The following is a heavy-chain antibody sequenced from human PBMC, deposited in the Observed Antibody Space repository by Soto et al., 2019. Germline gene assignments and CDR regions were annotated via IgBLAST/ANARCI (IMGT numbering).Heavy chain of an antibody. V-gene: IGHV4-59*12. CDR3: ARRHDILTGPDAFDI. J-gene: IGHJ3*02. CDR2: IYYSGST. D-gene: IGHD3-9*01. CDR1: GGSISSYY. Sequence: LETLSLTCTVSGGSISSYYLSWIRQPPGKGLEWIGYIYYSGSTTYNPSLKGRVTISVDTSENHFSLKLNSVTAADTAVYYCARRHDILTGPDAFDIWGQGTMVTVSS.